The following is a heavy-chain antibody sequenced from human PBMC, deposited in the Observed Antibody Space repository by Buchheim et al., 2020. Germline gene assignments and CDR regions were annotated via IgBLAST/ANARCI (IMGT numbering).Heavy chain of an antibody. CDR1: GFTFSSYW. CDR2: INSDGSST. D-gene: IGHD1-1*01. J-gene: IGHJ6*03. V-gene: IGHV3-74*01. Sequence: EVQLVESGGGLVQPGGSLRLSCAASGFTFSSYWMHWVRQAPGKGLVWVSRINSDGSSTSYADSVKGRFTISSAHAKNTLYLQMNSLRAEDTAVYYCARGGPVQLEHSIYYYMDVWGKGTT. CDR3: ARGGPVQLEHSIYYYMDV.